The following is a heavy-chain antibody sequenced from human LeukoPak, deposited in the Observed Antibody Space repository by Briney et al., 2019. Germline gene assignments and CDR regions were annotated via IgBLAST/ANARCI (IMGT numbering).Heavy chain of an antibody. Sequence: SETLSLTCTVSGGSISGYYWSWIRQPPGKGLEWIGYIYYSGSTNYNPSLKSRVTISVDTSKNQFSLKLSSVTAADTAVYYCARTHDSSGYYPDYWGQGTLVTVSS. D-gene: IGHD3-22*01. J-gene: IGHJ4*02. CDR3: ARTHDSSGYYPDY. CDR1: GGSISGYY. V-gene: IGHV4-59*01. CDR2: IYYSGST.